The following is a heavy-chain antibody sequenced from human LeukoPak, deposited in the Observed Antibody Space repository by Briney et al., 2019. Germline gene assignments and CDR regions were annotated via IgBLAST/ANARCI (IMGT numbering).Heavy chain of an antibody. J-gene: IGHJ4*02. CDR3: AKDGTNYGLGTSFDN. V-gene: IGHV3-23*01. CDR1: GFTFGSYA. D-gene: IGHD3-10*01. Sequence: GGSLRLSCVASGFTFGSYAMTWVRQPPGKGPEWVAAISGSGDKTYYADSVKGRFTISRDNSKTTLFLQLNSLGAGDSAVFYCAKDGTNYGLGTSFDNWGQGTLVTVSS. CDR2: ISGSGDKT.